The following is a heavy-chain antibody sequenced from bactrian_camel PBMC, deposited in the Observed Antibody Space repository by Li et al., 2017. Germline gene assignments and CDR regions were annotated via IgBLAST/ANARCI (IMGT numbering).Heavy chain of an antibody. Sequence: QVQLVESGGGSVQAGGSLRLSCVASGYALNKNAITWFRQAPGKERVGVARIATGSGNTYYADSVKGRFTISQDNAKNTVYLQMNSLKPEDTAMYYCAARGPYCYTKLSVRDFTYWGQGTQVTVS. CDR3: AARGPYCYTKLSVRDFTY. D-gene: IGHD2*01. CDR1: GYALNKNA. J-gene: IGHJ6*01. V-gene: IGHV3S63*01. CDR2: IATGSGNT.